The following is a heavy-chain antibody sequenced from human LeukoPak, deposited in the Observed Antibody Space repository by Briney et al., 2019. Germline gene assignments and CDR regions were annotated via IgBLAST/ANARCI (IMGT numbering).Heavy chain of an antibody. D-gene: IGHD3-3*01. CDR1: GGSFSGYY. Sequence: PSETLSLTCAVYGGSFSGYYWSWIRQPPGKGLEWIGEINHSGSTNYNPSLKSRVTISVDTSKNQFSLKLSSVTAADTAVYYCARGVDYDFWSGYYKPYYYYYMDVWGKGTTVTVSS. V-gene: IGHV4-34*01. CDR2: INHSGST. J-gene: IGHJ6*03. CDR3: ARGVDYDFWSGYYKPYYYYYMDV.